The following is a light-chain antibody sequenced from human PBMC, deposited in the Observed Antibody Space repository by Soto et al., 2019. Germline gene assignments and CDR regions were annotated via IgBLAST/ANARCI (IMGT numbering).Light chain of an antibody. CDR1: SSDVGGYNY. Sequence: QSVLTQPASVSGSPGQSIPISCTGTSSDVGGYNYVSWHQQHPGKAPKVMIYEVSNRPSGVSNRFSGSKSGNTASLTISGLQAEDEADYYCSSYTSSSTLVFGTGTKVTVL. J-gene: IGLJ1*01. CDR2: EVS. CDR3: SSYTSSSTLV. V-gene: IGLV2-14*03.